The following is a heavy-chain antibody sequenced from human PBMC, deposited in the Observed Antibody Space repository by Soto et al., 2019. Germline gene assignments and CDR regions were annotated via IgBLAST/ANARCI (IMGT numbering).Heavy chain of an antibody. CDR2: ISYDGSNK. Sequence: GGSLRLSCAASGFTFSSYAMHWVRQAPGKGLEWVAVISYDGSNKYYADSVKGRFTISRDNSKNTLYLQMNSLRAEDMAVYYCARDGLDFWSGYYALGYYYYGMDVWGQGTTVTVSS. J-gene: IGHJ6*02. V-gene: IGHV3-30-3*01. CDR3: ARDGLDFWSGYYALGYYYYGMDV. CDR1: GFTFSSYA. D-gene: IGHD3-3*01.